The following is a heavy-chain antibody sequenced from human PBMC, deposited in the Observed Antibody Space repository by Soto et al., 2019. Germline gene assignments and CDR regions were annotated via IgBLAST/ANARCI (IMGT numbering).Heavy chain of an antibody. J-gene: IGHJ4*02. CDR3: AKAFTDYYDSSGIDY. D-gene: IGHD3-22*01. CDR2: ISYDGSNK. CDR1: GFTFSSYG. Sequence: GGSLRLSCAASGFTFSSYGMHWVRQAPGKGLEWVAVISYDGSNKYYADSVKGRFTISRDNSKNTLYLQMNSLRAEDTAVYYCAKAFTDYYDSSGIDYWGQGTLVTVSS. V-gene: IGHV3-30*18.